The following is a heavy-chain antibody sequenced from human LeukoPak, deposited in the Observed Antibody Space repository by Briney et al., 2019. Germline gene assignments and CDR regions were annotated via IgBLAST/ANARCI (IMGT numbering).Heavy chain of an antibody. CDR3: ARANDYYDSSGYYGLDY. J-gene: IGHJ4*02. V-gene: IGHV3-74*01. CDR1: GFPFSSYW. Sequence: GGSLRLSCTASGFPFSSYWMHWVRQVPGKGLLWVSRINSDGSATIYADSVKGRFTISRDNSKNTLYLQMNSLRAEDTAVYYCARANDYYDSSGYYGLDYWGQGTLVTVSS. CDR2: INSDGSAT. D-gene: IGHD3-22*01.